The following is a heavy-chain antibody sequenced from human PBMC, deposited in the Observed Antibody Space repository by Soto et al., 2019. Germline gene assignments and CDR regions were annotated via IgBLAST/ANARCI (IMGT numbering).Heavy chain of an antibody. CDR2: ISYDGSNK. J-gene: IGHJ4*02. CDR1: GFTFSSYA. Sequence: QVQLVESGGGVVQPGRSLRLSCAASGFTFSSYAMHWVRQAPGKGLEWVAVISYDGSNKYYADSVKGRFTNSRDNSKNTLYMQMNSLRAEDTAVYYCARDPALSLGSIGAYYEFLSGYYGGDYWVQGTLVTVSS. V-gene: IGHV3-30-3*01. CDR3: ARDPALSLGSIGAYYEFLSGYYGGDY. D-gene: IGHD3-3*01.